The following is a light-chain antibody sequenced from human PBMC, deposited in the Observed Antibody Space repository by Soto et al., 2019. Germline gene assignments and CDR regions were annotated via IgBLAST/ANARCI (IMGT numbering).Light chain of an antibody. CDR3: SSYTSRGTGV. CDR2: GVT. Sequence: QSVLTQPASVSGSPGQSITISCTGSSSDVGRYNFVSWYRQDPGKAPKLVISGVTNRPSGLSNRFSGSKSGNTASLTISGLQAEDEADYYCSSYTSRGTGVFGGGTKLTVL. V-gene: IGLV2-14*01. J-gene: IGLJ3*02. CDR1: SSDVGRYNF.